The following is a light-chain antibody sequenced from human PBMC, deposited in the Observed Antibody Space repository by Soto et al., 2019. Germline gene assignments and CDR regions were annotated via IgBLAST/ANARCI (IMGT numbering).Light chain of an antibody. Sequence: DIQLTQSPSFLSASVGDRVTITCRASQGISSYLAWYQQKPGKAPKLLIYAASTLQSGVPSRFSGSGSGTEFTLTISSLEPEDFAVYYCQQRNDWPRTFGQGTKLEI. CDR2: AAS. CDR1: QGISSY. J-gene: IGKJ2*01. V-gene: IGKV1-9*01. CDR3: QQRNDWPRT.